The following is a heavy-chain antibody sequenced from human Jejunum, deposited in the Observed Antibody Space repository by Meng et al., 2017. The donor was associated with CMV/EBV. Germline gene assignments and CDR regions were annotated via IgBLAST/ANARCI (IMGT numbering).Heavy chain of an antibody. CDR3: AKDLAVGRIWFDP. CDR2: IWYDGSKS. Sequence: VSGFRFSSLGCHWVRQAPGKGLEWLADIWYDGSKSYYADSVRGRFTISRDDSKSTLYLQMNNLRAEDTAVYYCAKDLAVGRIWFDPWGQGTLVTVSS. D-gene: IGHD6-19*01. J-gene: IGHJ5*02. CDR1: GFRFSSLG. V-gene: IGHV3-33*06.